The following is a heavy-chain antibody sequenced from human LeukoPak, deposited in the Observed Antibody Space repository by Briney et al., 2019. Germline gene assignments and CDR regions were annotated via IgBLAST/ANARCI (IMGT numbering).Heavy chain of an antibody. CDR2: VSGGGDGT. J-gene: IGHJ4*02. CDR3: AKTPQGYSAYYDY. Sequence: PGGSLRLSCAASGFTLNNCAMSWVRQAPGKGLEWVSTVSGGGDGTFYADSVKGRFTISRDNSGNTLSLQMNSLRAEDTAVYFCAKTPQGYSAYYDYWGQGALVTVSS. V-gene: IGHV3-23*01. D-gene: IGHD5-12*01. CDR1: GFTLNNCA.